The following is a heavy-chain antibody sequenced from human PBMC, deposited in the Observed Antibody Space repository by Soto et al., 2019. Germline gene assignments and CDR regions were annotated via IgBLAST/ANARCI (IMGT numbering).Heavy chain of an antibody. Sequence: ASVKVSCKASGGTFSRYAISWVRQAPGQGLEWMGGIIPIFGTANYAQKFQGRVTITADESTSTAYMELRSLRSEDTAVYYCARVLGTNYYYYGMDGWGPGTTVTVSS. D-gene: IGHD3-16*01. CDR1: GGTFSRYA. CDR3: ARVLGTNYYYYGMDG. V-gene: IGHV1-69*13. CDR2: IIPIFGTA. J-gene: IGHJ6*02.